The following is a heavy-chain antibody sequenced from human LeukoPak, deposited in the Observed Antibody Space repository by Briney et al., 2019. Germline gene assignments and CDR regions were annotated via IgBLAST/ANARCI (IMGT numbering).Heavy chain of an antibody. J-gene: IGHJ3*02. Sequence: ASVKVSCKASGYTFTGYYMHWVRQAPGQGLEWMGWINPNSGGTNYAQKFQGRVTLTRDTSISTAYMELSRLRSDDTAVYYCARDLEYYDSSGGSPGSDGFDIWGQGTMVTVSS. CDR1: GYTFTGYY. V-gene: IGHV1-2*02. CDR3: ARDLEYYDSSGGSPGSDGFDI. D-gene: IGHD3-22*01. CDR2: INPNSGGT.